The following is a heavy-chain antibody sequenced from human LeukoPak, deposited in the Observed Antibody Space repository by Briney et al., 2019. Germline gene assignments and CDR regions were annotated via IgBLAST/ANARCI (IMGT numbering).Heavy chain of an antibody. J-gene: IGHJ4*02. Sequence: MSSETLSLTCTVSGGSISSYYWSWIRQPAGKGLEWIGRMYTSGITNYNPSLKSRVTMSVDTSKNQFSLKLSSVTAADTAVYYCASIRYPRGHWGQGTLVTVSS. D-gene: IGHD3-16*02. CDR3: ASIRYPRGH. CDR1: GGSISSYY. V-gene: IGHV4-4*07. CDR2: MYTSGIT.